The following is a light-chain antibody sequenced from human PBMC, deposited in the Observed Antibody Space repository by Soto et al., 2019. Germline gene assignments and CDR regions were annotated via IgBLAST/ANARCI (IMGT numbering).Light chain of an antibody. Sequence: EIMMTQSPATLSVSPGERATLSCRAGQSVSSKLAWYQRKPCQGPRLLIYDASTRATGVAARISGSGSGTDFTPTISRLEPEDFAVYYCQQYGSSPLWTFGQGTKVDIK. CDR1: QSVSSK. CDR2: DAS. CDR3: QQYGSSPLWT. J-gene: IGKJ1*01. V-gene: IGKV3-15*01.